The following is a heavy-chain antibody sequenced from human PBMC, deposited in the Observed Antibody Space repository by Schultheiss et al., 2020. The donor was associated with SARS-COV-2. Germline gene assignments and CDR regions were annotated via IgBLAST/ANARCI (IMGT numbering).Heavy chain of an antibody. J-gene: IGHJ6*02. D-gene: IGHD4-17*01. CDR1: GFTFSSYW. V-gene: IGHV3-21*05. Sequence: GGSLRLSCAASGFTFSSYWMSWVRQAPGKGLEWVSYISSSSSYIYYADSVKGRFTISRDNAKNSLYLQMNSLRAEDTAVYYCASWGAVTTNYYGMDVWGQGTTVTVSS. CDR2: ISSSSSYI. CDR3: ASWGAVTTNYYGMDV.